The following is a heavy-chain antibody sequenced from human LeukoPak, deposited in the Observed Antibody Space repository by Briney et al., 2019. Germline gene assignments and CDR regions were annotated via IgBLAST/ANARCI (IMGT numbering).Heavy chain of an antibody. CDR2: IYPGDSDT. CDR3: ATPGYYYDSSGYYSKDAFDI. CDR1: GYSFTSYW. Sequence: KHGESLKISCKGSGYSFTSYWIGWVRQMPGKGLEWMGIIYPGDSDTRYSPSFQGQVTISADKSISTAYLQWSSLKASDTAMYYCATPGYYYDSSGYYSKDAFDIWGQGTMVTVSS. D-gene: IGHD3-22*01. V-gene: IGHV5-51*01. J-gene: IGHJ3*02.